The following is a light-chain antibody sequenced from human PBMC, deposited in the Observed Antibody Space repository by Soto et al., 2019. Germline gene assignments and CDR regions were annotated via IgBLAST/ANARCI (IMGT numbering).Light chain of an antibody. CDR2: SNN. J-gene: IGLJ2*01. Sequence: SVLTQPPSASGTPGQRVTISCSGSSSNIGSNTVNWYQKLPGTAPELLIYSNNQRPSGVPDRFSGSKSGTSASLAISGLQSEDEADYYCAAWDDSLDGHVVFGGGTKLTVL. V-gene: IGLV1-44*01. CDR1: SSNIGSNT. CDR3: AAWDDSLDGHVV.